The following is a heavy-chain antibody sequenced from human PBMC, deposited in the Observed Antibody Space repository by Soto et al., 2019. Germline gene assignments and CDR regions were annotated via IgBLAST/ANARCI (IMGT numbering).Heavy chain of an antibody. D-gene: IGHD6-19*01. J-gene: IGHJ4*02. CDR1: GGSISSSSYY. V-gene: IGHV4-39*01. CDR3: GGAVAGTFDGTYFDY. CDR2: IYYSGST. Sequence: QLQLQESGPGLVKPSETLSITCTVSGGSISSSSYYWVWIRQPPGKGLEWIGSIYYSGSTYYNPSLKRRVTISVDTSQNPFSLTLSSVTAADTAVYYCGGAVAGTFDGTYFDYWGQGTLVTVSS.